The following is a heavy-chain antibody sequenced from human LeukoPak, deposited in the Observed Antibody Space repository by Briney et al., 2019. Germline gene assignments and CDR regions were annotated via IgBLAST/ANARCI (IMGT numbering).Heavy chain of an antibody. D-gene: IGHD4-17*01. J-gene: IGHJ5*02. CDR3: ARDTRLRGTNWFDP. V-gene: IGHV4-59*08. CDR2: VYDTGAT. Sequence: PSEALSLTCTVSGGSISGYYWSWIRQPPGKRLEWIGYVYDTGATNYNPSLKSRFTISIDTSKNQFSLYLSSVTAADTAIYYCARDTRLRGTNWFDPWGQGTLVTVSS. CDR1: GGSISGYY.